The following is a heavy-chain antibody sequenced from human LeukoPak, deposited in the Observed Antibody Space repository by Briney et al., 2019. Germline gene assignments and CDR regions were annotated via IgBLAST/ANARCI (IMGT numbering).Heavy chain of an antibody. CDR2: ISYDGSNE. J-gene: IGHJ4*02. CDR1: GFTFSSYA. D-gene: IGHD2-21*01. Sequence: GGSLRLSCAASGFTFSSYAMHWVRQAPGKGLEWVAVISYDGSNEYYADSVRGRFTISRDNSKNTLNLQMSSLRAEDTAVYYCAKEFNRGLPDYWGQGTLVTVPS. V-gene: IGHV3-30*04. CDR3: AKEFNRGLPDY.